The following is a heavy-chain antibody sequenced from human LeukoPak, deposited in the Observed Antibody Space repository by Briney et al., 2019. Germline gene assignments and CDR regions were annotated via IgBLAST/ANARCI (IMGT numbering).Heavy chain of an antibody. D-gene: IGHD3-22*01. CDR3: AREGHRYYDSSGYYYRDY. CDR2: IKQDGSEK. J-gene: IGHJ4*02. CDR1: GFTFSSYW. V-gene: IGHV3-7*01. Sequence: GGSLRLSCAASGFTFSSYWMSWVRQAPGKGLEWVANIKQDGSEKYYVDSVKGRFTISRDNAKNSLYLQMNSLRAEDTAVYYCAREGHRYYDSSGYYYRDYWGQGTLVTVSS.